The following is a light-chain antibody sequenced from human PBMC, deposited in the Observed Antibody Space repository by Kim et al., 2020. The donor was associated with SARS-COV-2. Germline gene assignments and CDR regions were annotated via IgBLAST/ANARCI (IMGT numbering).Light chain of an antibody. CDR3: QQYGTSPLT. V-gene: IGKV3-20*01. CDR1: QSVSSSY. J-gene: IGKJ4*01. CDR2: GAS. Sequence: SPGERATRSCRASQSVSSSYLALYQQKAGQAPRLLISGASSRATGIPDRFSGSGSGTDFTLTISRLEPEDSAVYYCQQYGTSPLTFGGGTKVDIK.